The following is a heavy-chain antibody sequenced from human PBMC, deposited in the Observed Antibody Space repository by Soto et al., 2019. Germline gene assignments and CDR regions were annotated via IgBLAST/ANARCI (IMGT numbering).Heavy chain of an antibody. D-gene: IGHD3-3*01. J-gene: IGHJ6*02. CDR1: GGSISSYY. CDR3: ARDPTPNYDFWSGLGYYGMDV. V-gene: IGHV4-59*01. CDR2: IYYSGST. Sequence: SETLSLTCTVSGGSISSYYWSWIRQPPGKGLEWIGYIYYSGSTNYNPSLKSRVTISVDTSKNQFSLKLSSVTAADTAVYYCARDPTPNYDFWSGLGYYGMDVWGQGTTVT.